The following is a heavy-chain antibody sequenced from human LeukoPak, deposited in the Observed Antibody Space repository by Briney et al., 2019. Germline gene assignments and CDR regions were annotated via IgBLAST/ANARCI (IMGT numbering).Heavy chain of an antibody. Sequence: GASVTVSCKASGGTFSSYAISWVRQDPGQGLEWMGRIIPILGIANYAQKFQGRVTITADKSTSTASMELSSLRSEDTAVYYCARADHMVRGVITPNYYYYGMDVWGQGTTVTVSS. V-gene: IGHV1-69*04. CDR1: GGTFSSYA. CDR2: IIPILGIA. CDR3: ARADHMVRGVITPNYYYYGMDV. D-gene: IGHD3-10*01. J-gene: IGHJ6*02.